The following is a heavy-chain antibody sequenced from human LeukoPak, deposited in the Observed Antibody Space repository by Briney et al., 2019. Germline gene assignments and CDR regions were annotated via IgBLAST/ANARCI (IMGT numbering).Heavy chain of an antibody. V-gene: IGHV4-59*01. CDR3: ARSYSGSYLGF. CDR2: IYYSGST. Sequence: SETLSLTCTVSGGSISSYYWSWIRQPPGKGLEWIGYIYYSGSTNYNPSLKCRVTISVDTSKNQFSLKLSSVTAADTAVYYCARSYSGSYLGFWGQGTLVTVSS. J-gene: IGHJ4*02. D-gene: IGHD1-26*01. CDR1: GGSISSYY.